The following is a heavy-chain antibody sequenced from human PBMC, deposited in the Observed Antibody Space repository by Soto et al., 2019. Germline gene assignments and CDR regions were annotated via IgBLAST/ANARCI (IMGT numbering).Heavy chain of an antibody. CDR3: STGGEWLLLDYRDS. Sequence: GSLRLSFVGSGFTLSNAWMTWVRQAPGKGLEWVGRISGTADGGTTDYAAPVRGRFTISRDDSENMVFLEMNSLKTEDTAVYYCSTGGEWLLLDYRDSWGQGALVT. D-gene: IGHD3-3*01. CDR1: GFTLSNAW. CDR2: ISGTADGGTT. J-gene: IGHJ4*02. V-gene: IGHV3-15*01.